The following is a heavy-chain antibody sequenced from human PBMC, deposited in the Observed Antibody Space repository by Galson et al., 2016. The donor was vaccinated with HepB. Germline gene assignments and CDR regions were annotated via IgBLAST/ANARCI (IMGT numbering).Heavy chain of an antibody. D-gene: IGHD3-3*01. CDR3: AKHFGVVIYYYYYGMDV. CDR2: ISGSGGST. CDR1: GFTFSSYA. J-gene: IGHJ6*02. V-gene: IGHV3-23*01. Sequence: SLRLSCAASGFTFSSYAMSWVRQDPGKGLEWVSAISGSGGSTYYADSVKGRFTISRDNSKNTLYLQMNSLRAEDTAVYYCAKHFGVVIYYYYYGMDVWGQGTLVAVAS.